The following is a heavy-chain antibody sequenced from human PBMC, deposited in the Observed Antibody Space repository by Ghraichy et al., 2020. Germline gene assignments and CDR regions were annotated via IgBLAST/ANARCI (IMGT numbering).Heavy chain of an antibody. CDR3: ARGRVQYCTSTSCAPWFDP. Sequence: LSLTCSASGFTFGRYWMHWVRQAPGQGPVWVSRIDSDGRNRIYADSVKGRFIISRDNDKNILYLQMNSLRAEDTAVYYCARGRVQYCTSTSCAPWFDPRGQGTLVTVAS. CDR1: GFTFGRYW. V-gene: IGHV3-74*01. J-gene: IGHJ5*02. CDR2: IDSDGRNR. D-gene: IGHD2-2*01.